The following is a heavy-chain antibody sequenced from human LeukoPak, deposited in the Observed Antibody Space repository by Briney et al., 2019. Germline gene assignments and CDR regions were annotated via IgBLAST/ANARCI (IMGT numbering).Heavy chain of an antibody. CDR3: ARVLVRGVITYFDY. V-gene: IGHV4-59*01. J-gene: IGHJ4*02. Sequence: SETLSLTCTVSGGSISSYYWSWIGQPPGKELEWIGYIYYSGSTNYNPSLKSRVTISVDTSKNQFSLKLSSVTAADTAVYYCARVLVRGVITYFDYWGQGTLVTVSS. D-gene: IGHD3-10*01. CDR1: GGSISSYY. CDR2: IYYSGST.